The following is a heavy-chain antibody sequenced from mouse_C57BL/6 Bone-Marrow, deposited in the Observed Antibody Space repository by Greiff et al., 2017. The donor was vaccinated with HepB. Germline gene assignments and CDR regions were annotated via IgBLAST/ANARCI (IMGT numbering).Heavy chain of an antibody. D-gene: IGHD1-1*01. CDR1: GFTFSDDG. Sequence: EVQLVESGGGLVKPGGSLKLSCAASGFTFSDDGMHWVRQAPEKGLEWVAYISSGSSTIYYADTVKGRFTISRDNAKNTLFLQMTSLRSEETAMYYCSRGDGSSQGFAYWGQGTLVTVSA. J-gene: IGHJ3*01. CDR2: ISSGSSTI. CDR3: SRGDGSSQGFAY. V-gene: IGHV5-17*01.